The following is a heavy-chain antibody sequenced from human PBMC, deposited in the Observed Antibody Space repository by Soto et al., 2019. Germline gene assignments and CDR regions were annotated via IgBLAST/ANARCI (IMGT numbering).Heavy chain of an antibody. J-gene: IGHJ4*02. CDR1: GYTFTIYG. D-gene: IGHD3-22*01. CDR2: ISAYNGNT. V-gene: IGHV1-18*04. CDR3: ARPQWGYDSSGYPDY. Sequence: ASVKVSCKASGYTFTIYGISCVLQSPLQGLDWMGWISAYNGNTNYAQKLQGRVTMTTDTSTSTAYMELRSLRSDDTAVYYCARPQWGYDSSGYPDYWGQGTLVTVSS.